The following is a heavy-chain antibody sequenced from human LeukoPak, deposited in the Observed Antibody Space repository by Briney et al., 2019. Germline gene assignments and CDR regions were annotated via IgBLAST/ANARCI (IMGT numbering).Heavy chain of an antibody. D-gene: IGHD4-17*01. CDR2: ISGSGDST. CDR3: AKDLDHDYDDYGLDY. J-gene: IGHJ4*02. CDR1: GFTFSNYG. V-gene: IGHV3-23*01. Sequence: PGGSLRLSCAASGFTFSNYGMSWVRQAPGKGLEWVSGISGSGDSTYYADSVKGRFTISRDNSKNTLYLQMNSLRAEDTALYYCAKDLDHDYDDYGLDYWGQGTLVTVSS.